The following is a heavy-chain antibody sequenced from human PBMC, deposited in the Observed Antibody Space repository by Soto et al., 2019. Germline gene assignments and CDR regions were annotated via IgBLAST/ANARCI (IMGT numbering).Heavy chain of an antibody. V-gene: IGHV3-48*04. CDR2: ISGSGNSI. CDR1: GFTFSSYG. Sequence: VQLVESGGGVVQPGRSLRLSCAASGFTFSSYGMHWVRQASGKGLEWVSYISGSGNSIYYADSVKGRFTISRDNAKNSLYLQMNSLRVEDTAVYYCATLSTQFDRWGQGNLVTVSS. J-gene: IGHJ5*02. CDR3: ATLSTQFDR. D-gene: IGHD1-1*01.